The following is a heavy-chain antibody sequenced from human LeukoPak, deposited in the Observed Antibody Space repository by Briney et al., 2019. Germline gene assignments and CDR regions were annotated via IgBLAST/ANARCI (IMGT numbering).Heavy chain of an antibody. D-gene: IGHD1-26*01. CDR1: GFTFSSYG. Sequence: PGRSLRLSCAASGFTFSSYGMHWVRQAPGKGLEWVSVIYRGESTYYTESVRGRFMISRDSSKNTLYLQMNSLRAEDTAVYYCVREIGNSGNYDWGQGTLVTVSS. J-gene: IGHJ4*02. CDR2: IYRGEST. CDR3: VREIGNSGNYD. V-gene: IGHV3-53*01.